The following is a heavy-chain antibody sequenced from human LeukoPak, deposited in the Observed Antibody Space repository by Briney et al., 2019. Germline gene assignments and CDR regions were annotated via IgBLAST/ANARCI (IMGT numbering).Heavy chain of an antibody. Sequence: PSETLSLTCTVSGVSISGSSYYWGWIRQSPGKGPEWIGSIYYSGGTYYNPSLKSRVTISVDTSKNQFSLKLSSVTAADSTVYYCARLYSGGSLFDYWGQGTLVTVSS. D-gene: IGHD4-23*01. CDR2: IYYSGGT. J-gene: IGHJ4*02. CDR3: ARLYSGGSLFDY. V-gene: IGHV4-39*01. CDR1: GVSISGSSYY.